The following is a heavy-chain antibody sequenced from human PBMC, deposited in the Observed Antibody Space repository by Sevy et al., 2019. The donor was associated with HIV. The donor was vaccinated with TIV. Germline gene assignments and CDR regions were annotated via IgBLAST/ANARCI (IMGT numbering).Heavy chain of an antibody. CDR1: GGSISSSSYY. CDR2: IYYSGSA. D-gene: IGHD6-13*01. CDR3: GVQIATAGQYYFDY. Sequence: SETLSLPCTVSGGSISSSSYYWGWIRQPPGKGLECIGSIYYSGSAYYKSSLKSRVTISVDTSKNQFSLKLGSVAAADTAVYYCGVQIATAGQYYFDYWGQGTLVTVSS. J-gene: IGHJ4*02. V-gene: IGHV4-39*01.